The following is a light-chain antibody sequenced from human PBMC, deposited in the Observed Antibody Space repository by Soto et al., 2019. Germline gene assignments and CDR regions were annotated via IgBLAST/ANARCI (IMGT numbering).Light chain of an antibody. CDR3: HQYGRSPYT. V-gene: IGKV3-20*01. J-gene: IGKJ2*01. CDR2: DAS. Sequence: EIVLTQSPGTLSLSPGERATLSCRASQTISSSFLAWYQQKPGQAPRLLISDASSRATGIPYRFGGSGSGTDFTLIITRLEPEDSAVYYCHQYGRSPYTFGQGTKLEI. CDR1: QTISSSF.